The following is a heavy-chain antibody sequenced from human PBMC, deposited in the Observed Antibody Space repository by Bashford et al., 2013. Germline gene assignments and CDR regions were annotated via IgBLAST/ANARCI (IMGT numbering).Heavy chain of an antibody. V-gene: IGHV1-2*02. D-gene: IGHD3-22*01. Sequence: ASVKVSCKASGYTFTGYYMHWVRQAPGQGLEWMGWINPNSGGTNYAQKFQGRVTMTRDTSISTAYMELSRLRSDDTAVYYXARRTRDDSSGYDWFDPWGPGEPW. CDR2: INPNSGGT. CDR3: ARRTRDDSSGYDWFDP. J-gene: IGHJ5*02. CDR1: GYTFTGYY.